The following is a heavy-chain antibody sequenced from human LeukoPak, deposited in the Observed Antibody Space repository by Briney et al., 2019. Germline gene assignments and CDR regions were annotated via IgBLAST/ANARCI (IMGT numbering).Heavy chain of an antibody. V-gene: IGHV3-23*01. J-gene: IGHJ4*02. Sequence: PGGSLRLSCAASGFTFSSYAMSWVRQAPGKGLEWVSAISGSGGSTYYADSVKGRFTISRDNSKNTLYLQMNSLRAEDAALYYCARAGYCSGGNCYSSYYDYWGQGTLITVSS. CDR2: ISGSGGST. CDR1: GFTFSSYA. CDR3: ARAGYCSGGNCYSSYYDY. D-gene: IGHD2-15*01.